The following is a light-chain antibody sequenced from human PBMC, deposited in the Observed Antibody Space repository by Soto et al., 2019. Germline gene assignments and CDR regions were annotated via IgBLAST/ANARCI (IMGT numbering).Light chain of an antibody. CDR1: QSVSSSY. Sequence: EIVLTQSPCTPSLSPGERATLSCRASQSVSSSYFAWYQQKPGQAHRLLIYGASSRATGLPDRFSGSGSATDFTLTISRLEPEDFGVYYCQQYGSSPLLTFGGGTKVEIK. V-gene: IGKV3-20*01. CDR2: GAS. J-gene: IGKJ4*01. CDR3: QQYGSSPLLT.